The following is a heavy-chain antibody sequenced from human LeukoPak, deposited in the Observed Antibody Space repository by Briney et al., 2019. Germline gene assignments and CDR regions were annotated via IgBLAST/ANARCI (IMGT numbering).Heavy chain of an antibody. CDR1: GDTFTNYY. Sequence: GASVKVSCKASGDTFTNYYIHWVRQAPGQGLEWMGGINPNRGGTDYAQKFQGRVTMTRDTSITTAYMELNRLSPDDTAVYYCVRGTHTWYYFDYWGQGTLVTVSS. CDR3: VRGTHTWYYFDY. CDR2: INPNRGGT. J-gene: IGHJ4*02. V-gene: IGHV1-2*02. D-gene: IGHD2-8*02.